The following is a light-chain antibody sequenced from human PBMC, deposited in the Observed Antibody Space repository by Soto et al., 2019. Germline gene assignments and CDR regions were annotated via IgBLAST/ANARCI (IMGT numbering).Light chain of an antibody. CDR1: QGISSY. J-gene: IGKJ2*01. CDR3: QQYYSYPHT. Sequence: AIRMTQSPSSLSASTGDRVTITCRASQGISSYLAWYQQKPGKAPKLLIYAASTLQSGVPSRFSGSGSGTDFTLTISCLQSEDFATYYGQQYYSYPHTFGQGTKLEIK. CDR2: AAS. V-gene: IGKV1-8*01.